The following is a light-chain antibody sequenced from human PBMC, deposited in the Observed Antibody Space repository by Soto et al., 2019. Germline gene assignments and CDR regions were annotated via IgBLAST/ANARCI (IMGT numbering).Light chain of an antibody. CDR2: DVT. J-gene: IGLJ1*01. Sequence: QSALTQPPSASGSPGQSVTISCTGTSSDVGSYNYVSWYQQHPGKAPKVMIYDVTKRPSGVPARFSGSKSGNTASLTVSGLQDEDEADYYCSAYAGSNSYVFGSGTKLTVL. V-gene: IGLV2-8*01. CDR1: SSDVGSYNY. CDR3: SAYAGSNSYV.